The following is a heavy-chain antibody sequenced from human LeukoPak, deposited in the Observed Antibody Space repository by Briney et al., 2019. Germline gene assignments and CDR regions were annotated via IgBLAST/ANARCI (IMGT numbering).Heavy chain of an antibody. CDR3: ARGSDYYGSGSYGNWFDP. J-gene: IGHJ5*02. CDR2: IIPMLGTA. D-gene: IGHD3-10*01. Sequence: GSSVTVSCKASEGTFSSYAISWVRQAPGQGLEWVGQIIPMLGTASYAQRFQGRVTLTADESTSTAYMELSSLRSEDTAVYYCARGSDYYGSGSYGNWFDPWGQGTLVTVSS. V-gene: IGHV1-69*01. CDR1: EGTFSSYA.